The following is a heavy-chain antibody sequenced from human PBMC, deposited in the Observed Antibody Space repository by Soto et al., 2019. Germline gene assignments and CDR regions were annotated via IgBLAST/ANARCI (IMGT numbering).Heavy chain of an antibody. V-gene: IGHV3-23*01. J-gene: IGHJ6*02. CDR2: IDYSGDDT. CDR1: GFSFSSYA. Sequence: GGSLRLSCAASGFSFSSYAMSWVRQAPGRGLEWVSLIDYSGDDTQYAASVKGRYTISRDNSKNTLYLQMNSLRAEDTAVYYCAKDGSDTAMVTFYYYYYYGMDVWGQGTTVTVSS. CDR3: AKDGSDTAMVTFYYYYYYGMDV. D-gene: IGHD5-18*01.